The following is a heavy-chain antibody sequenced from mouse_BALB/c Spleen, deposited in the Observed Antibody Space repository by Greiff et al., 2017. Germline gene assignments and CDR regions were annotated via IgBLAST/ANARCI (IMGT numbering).Heavy chain of an antibody. J-gene: IGHJ2*01. Sequence: EVQVVESGGGLVQPGGSRKLSCAASGFTFSSYDMSWVRQTPEKRLEWVAYISSGGGSTYYPDTVKGRFTISRDNAKNTLYLQMSSLKSEDTAMYYCARSTMIGYFDYWGQGTTLTVSS. CDR1: GFTFSSYD. D-gene: IGHD2-4*01. CDR2: ISSGGGST. V-gene: IGHV5-12-1*01. CDR3: ARSTMIGYFDY.